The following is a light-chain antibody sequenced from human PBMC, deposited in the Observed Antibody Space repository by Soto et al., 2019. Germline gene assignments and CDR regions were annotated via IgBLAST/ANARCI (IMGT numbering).Light chain of an antibody. Sequence: QSVLTQPASVSGSPGQSITISCTGTSSDVGSYNLVSWYQQHPGKAPKLMIYERSKRPSGVSNRFSGSKSGNTASLTISGLQAEDEADYYCCSYAGSSNVVFGGGTKVTVL. J-gene: IGLJ2*01. CDR3: CSYAGSSNVV. V-gene: IGLV2-23*01. CDR1: SSDVGSYNL. CDR2: ERS.